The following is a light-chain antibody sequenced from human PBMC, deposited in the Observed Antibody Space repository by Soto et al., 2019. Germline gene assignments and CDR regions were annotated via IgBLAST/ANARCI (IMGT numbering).Light chain of an antibody. CDR2: GAF. CDR1: PSVTNY. V-gene: IGKV3-11*01. CDR3: QQRNIGPPLT. Sequence: EIVLTQSPATLPLSPGETATLSCRASPSVTNYLACYQQKPGQPPRLLIYGAFNRAAGIAARSSGSGSGTAFIVSISSLESEASAVFYCQQRNIGPPLTFGQGKRLDI. J-gene: IGKJ5*01.